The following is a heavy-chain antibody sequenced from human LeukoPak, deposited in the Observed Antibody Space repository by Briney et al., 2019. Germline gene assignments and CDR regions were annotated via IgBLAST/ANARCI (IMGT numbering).Heavy chain of an antibody. CDR2: VHLDGRT. CDR3: AREGGFYRPLDY. Sequence: SETLSLTCGVSGGSVSSTNWWTWLRQPPGKGLEWIGEVHLDGRTNFNPSLKSRLTMSVDLSENHVSLKLTSVTAADTAVYYCAREGGFYRPLDYSGQGTLVTVSS. D-gene: IGHD6-25*01. CDR1: GGSVSSTNW. V-gene: IGHV4-4*02. J-gene: IGHJ4*02.